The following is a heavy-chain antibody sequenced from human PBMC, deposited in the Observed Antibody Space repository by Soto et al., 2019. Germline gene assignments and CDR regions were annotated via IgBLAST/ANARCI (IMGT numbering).Heavy chain of an antibody. CDR3: ARSAGLWIHFDY. D-gene: IGHD2-21*01. V-gene: IGHV3-30-3*01. CDR1: GFTFSSYA. J-gene: IGHJ4*02. Sequence: GGSLRLSCAASGFTFSSYAMHWVRQAPGKGLEWVAVISYNGSNKYYAGSVKGRFTISRDNSKNTLYLQMNSLRAEDTAVYYCARSAGLWIHFDYWGQGTLVTVSS. CDR2: ISYNGSNK.